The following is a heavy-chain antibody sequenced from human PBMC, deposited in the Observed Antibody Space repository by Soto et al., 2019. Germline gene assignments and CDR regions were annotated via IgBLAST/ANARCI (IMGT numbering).Heavy chain of an antibody. J-gene: IGHJ6*03. D-gene: IGHD3-9*01. V-gene: IGHV1-3*01. CDR3: ARPYDILTGSKLDYYYYYMDV. Sequence: ASVKVSCKASGYTFTSYAMHWVRQAPGQRLEWMGWINAGNGNTKYSQKFQGRVTITRDTSASTAYMELSSLRSEDTAVYCCARPYDILTGSKLDYYYYYMDVWGKGTTVTVSS. CDR1: GYTFTSYA. CDR2: INAGNGNT.